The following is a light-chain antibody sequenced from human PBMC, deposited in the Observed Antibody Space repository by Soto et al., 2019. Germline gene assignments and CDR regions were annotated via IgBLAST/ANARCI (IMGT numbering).Light chain of an antibody. V-gene: IGLV2-23*02. J-gene: IGLJ1*01. CDR1: SSDVGSYTL. CDR3: CSYASSSTYV. Sequence: QSVLTQPASVSGSPGQSITVSCTGTSSDVGSYTLVSWYQQHPGKAPKLMIYEVSKRPSGVSNRFSGSKSGNTASLTISGLQAEDAADYYCCSYASSSTYVFGTGTKVTVL. CDR2: EVS.